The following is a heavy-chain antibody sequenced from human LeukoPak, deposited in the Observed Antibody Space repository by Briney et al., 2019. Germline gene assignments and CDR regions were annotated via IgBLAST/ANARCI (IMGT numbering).Heavy chain of an antibody. D-gene: IGHD5-12*01. CDR3: ARVGPIVATIDDAFDI. V-gene: IGHV4-39*07. J-gene: IGHJ3*02. Sequence: SETLSLTCTVSGGSISSSRYYWGWFRQPPGKGLEWIGSISYSGATYYNPSLKSRVTISVDTSKNQFSLKLSSVTAADTAVYYCARVGPIVATIDDAFDIWGQGTMVTVSS. CDR2: ISYSGAT. CDR1: GGSISSSRYY.